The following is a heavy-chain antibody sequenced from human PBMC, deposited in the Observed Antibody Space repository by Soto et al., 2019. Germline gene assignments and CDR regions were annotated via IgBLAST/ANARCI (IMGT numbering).Heavy chain of an antibody. J-gene: IGHJ4*02. CDR2: INPNSGGT. V-gene: IGHV1-2*02. D-gene: IGHD2-15*01. CDR3: ARVNVVVVAATREYYFDY. Sequence: GXSVKACCKASGYTFACYYMHWVRQAPGQGLEWMGWINPNSGGTNYAQKFQGRVTMTRDTSISTAYMELSRLRSDDTAVYYCARVNVVVVAATREYYFDYWGQGTLVTVSS. CDR1: GYTFACYY.